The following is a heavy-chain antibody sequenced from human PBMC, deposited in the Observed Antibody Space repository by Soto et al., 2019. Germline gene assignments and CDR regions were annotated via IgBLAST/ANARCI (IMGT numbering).Heavy chain of an antibody. V-gene: IGHV1-18*01. CDR1: GYTFTSYG. J-gene: IGHJ4*02. CDR3: ARAEPYYYDSSGSY. Sequence: QVQLVQSGAEVKKPGASVKVSCKASGYTFTSYGISWVRQAPGQGLEWMGWISAYNGNTNYAQKLQGRVTMTTDTPTSTPYMELRSRRSDDTAVYYCARAEPYYYDSSGSYWGQGTLVTVSS. CDR2: ISAYNGNT. D-gene: IGHD3-22*01.